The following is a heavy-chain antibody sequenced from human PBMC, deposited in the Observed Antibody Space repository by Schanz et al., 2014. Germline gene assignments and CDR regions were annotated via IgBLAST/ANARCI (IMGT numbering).Heavy chain of an antibody. CDR1: GYTFTSDS. V-gene: IGHV1-46*01. Sequence: QVQVVQSGAEVKKPGASVKVSCKASGYTFTSDSMHWVRQAPGQGLEWMGMINPSGGSTTYAQKFRGRVTMTRNTSMSTAYIELHILTSEDTAVYYCARGRTFDYWGQGTLVTVSS. CDR3: ARGRTFDY. J-gene: IGHJ4*02. CDR2: INPSGGST.